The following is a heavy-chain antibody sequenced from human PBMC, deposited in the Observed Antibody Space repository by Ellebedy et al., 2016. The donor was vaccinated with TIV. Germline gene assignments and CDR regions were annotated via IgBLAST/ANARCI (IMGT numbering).Heavy chain of an antibody. CDR1: GFTFSSYG. CDR2: IGGSGGGT. J-gene: IGHJ4*02. Sequence: PGGSLRLSCAASGFTFSSYGMNWVRQAPGKGLEWVSSIGGSGGGTYYADSVKGRFTISRDNSKNTLYLQMNSLRAEDTAVYYCANGRDPDYWGQGALVTVSS. CDR3: ANGRDPDY. V-gene: IGHV3-23*01.